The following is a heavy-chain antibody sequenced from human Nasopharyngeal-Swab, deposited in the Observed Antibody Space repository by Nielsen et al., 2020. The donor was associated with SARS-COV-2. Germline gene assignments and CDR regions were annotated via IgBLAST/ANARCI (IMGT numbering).Heavy chain of an antibody. CDR3: ARLSGYSGYDERAFDY. V-gene: IGHV4-39*01. D-gene: IGHD5-12*01. CDR2: IYYSGST. Sequence: SETLSLTCTVSGGSISSSSYYWGWIRQPPGKGLEWIESIYYSGSTYYNPSLKSRVTISVDTSKNQFSLKLSSVTAADTAVYYCARLSGYSGYDERAFDYWGQGTLVTVSS. CDR1: GGSISSSSYY. J-gene: IGHJ4*02.